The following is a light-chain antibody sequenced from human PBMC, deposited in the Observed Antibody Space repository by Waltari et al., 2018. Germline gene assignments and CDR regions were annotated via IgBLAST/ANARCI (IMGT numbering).Light chain of an antibody. CDR2: EVT. Sequence: HSALPQPPSASGSPRQSVTISCPRTTSNIGGYHYVAWYQQPPGSAPKLIIYEVTKRPSGVPDRFSGSKSGNTASLTVSGLQPEDEADYYCSSYAGSNNFGVFGTGTKVTV. CDR1: TSNIGGYHY. J-gene: IGLJ1*01. V-gene: IGLV2-8*01. CDR3: SSYAGSNNFGV.